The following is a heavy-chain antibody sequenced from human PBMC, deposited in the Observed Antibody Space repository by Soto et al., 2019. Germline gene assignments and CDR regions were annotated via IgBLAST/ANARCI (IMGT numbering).Heavy chain of an antibody. CDR3: ARDRCSAGTCYSVYFEY. Sequence: ASLKVSCKPSGYTFTSYRISWGRQPPGQGLEWMAWITAYKGNTNYALNLQGRVTMTTDTATSTAYMELGSLRFEEKAVYYCARDRCSAGTCYSVYFEYWGQGTLVTVPS. CDR1: GYTFTSYR. J-gene: IGHJ4*02. CDR2: ITAYKGNT. V-gene: IGHV1-18*01. D-gene: IGHD2-15*01.